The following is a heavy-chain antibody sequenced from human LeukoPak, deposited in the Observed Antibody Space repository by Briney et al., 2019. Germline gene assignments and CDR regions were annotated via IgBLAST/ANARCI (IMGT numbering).Heavy chain of an antibody. CDR3: ARGGGLAYNWFDP. CDR1: GGPFSGYY. D-gene: IGHD5/OR15-5a*01. V-gene: IGHV4-34*01. Sequence: KPSETLSLTCAVYGGPFSGYYWSWIRQPPGKGLEWIGEINHSGSTNYNPSLKSRVTISVDTSKNQFSLKLSSVTAADTAVYYCARGGGLAYNWFDPWGQGTLVTVSS. CDR2: INHSGST. J-gene: IGHJ5*02.